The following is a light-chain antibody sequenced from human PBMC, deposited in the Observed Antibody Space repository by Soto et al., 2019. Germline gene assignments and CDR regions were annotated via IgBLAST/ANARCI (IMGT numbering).Light chain of an antibody. J-gene: IGKJ1*01. CDR3: QQYGSPWT. V-gene: IGKV3-20*01. CDR2: GAS. Sequence: EIVLAQSPGTLSLSPGERATLSCRASQSVSSSSLAWYQQKPGQAPRLLIYGASSRATGIPDRFSGSGSGTDFTLTISRLEPEDFAVYYCQQYGSPWTFGQGTKVDIK. CDR1: QSVSSSS.